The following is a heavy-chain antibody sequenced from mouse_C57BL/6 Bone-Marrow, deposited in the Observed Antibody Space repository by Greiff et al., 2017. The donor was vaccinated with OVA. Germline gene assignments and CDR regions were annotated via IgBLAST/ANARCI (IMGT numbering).Heavy chain of an antibody. V-gene: IGHV1-69*01. CDR2: IDPSDSYT. D-gene: IGHD3-2*02. Sequence: VQLQQPGAELVMPGASVKLSCKASGYTFTSYWMHWVKQRPGQGLEWIGEIDPSDSYTNYTQKFKGKSTLTVDKSSSTAYMQLSSLTSEDSAVYYCAREGDSSGYRAMDYWGQGTSVTVSS. J-gene: IGHJ4*01. CDR3: AREGDSSGYRAMDY. CDR1: GYTFTSYW.